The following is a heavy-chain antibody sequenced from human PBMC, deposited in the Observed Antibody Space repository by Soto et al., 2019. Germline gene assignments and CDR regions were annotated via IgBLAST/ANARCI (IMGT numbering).Heavy chain of an antibody. Sequence: QVQLVESGGGVVQPGRSLRLSCAASGFTFSSYAMHWVRQAPGKGLEWVAVISYDGSNKYYADSVKGRFTISRDNSKNTLYLQMNSLRAEDTAVYYCAKPSGYYYDRSTYDYWGQGTLVIVSS. D-gene: IGHD3-22*01. J-gene: IGHJ4*02. CDR3: AKPSGYYYDRSTYDY. CDR2: ISYDGSNK. V-gene: IGHV3-30-3*02. CDR1: GFTFSSYA.